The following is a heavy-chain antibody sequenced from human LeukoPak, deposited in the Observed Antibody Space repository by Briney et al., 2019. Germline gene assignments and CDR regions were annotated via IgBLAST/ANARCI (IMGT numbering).Heavy chain of an antibody. J-gene: IGHJ4*02. CDR3: ARAERDAYNSPGKVDY. CDR2: IYYSGST. CDR1: GGSISSHNYY. Sequence: SETLSLTCTVSGGSISSHNYYWSWIRQPPGKGLEWIGYIYYSGSTYYKQSLRSRISISVDTSKNQYSLKVSSVTAADTAIYYCARAERDAYNSPGKVDYWGQGVLVTVSS. D-gene: IGHD5-24*01. V-gene: IGHV4-30-4*01.